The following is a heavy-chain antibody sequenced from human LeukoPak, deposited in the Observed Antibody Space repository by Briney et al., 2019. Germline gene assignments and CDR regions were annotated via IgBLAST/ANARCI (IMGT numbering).Heavy chain of an antibody. CDR1: GGSISSGNW. V-gene: IGHV4-4*02. Sequence: SGTLSLTCAVSGGSISSGNWWSWVRPPPGKGLEWIGEIYHSGSTNYNPSLKSRVTISVDKSKNQFSLKLNPVTAADTAVYYCARDRGPTGCDFDYWGQGTLVTVSS. CDR3: ARDRGPTGCDFDY. CDR2: IYHSGST. J-gene: IGHJ4*02. D-gene: IGHD1-14*01.